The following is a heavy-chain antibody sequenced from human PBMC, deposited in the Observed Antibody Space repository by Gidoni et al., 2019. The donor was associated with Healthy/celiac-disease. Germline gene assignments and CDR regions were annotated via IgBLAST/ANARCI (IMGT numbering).Heavy chain of an antibody. CDR3: ARDKSTVVTSRRDYYYGMDV. CDR2: INPSGGST. V-gene: IGHV1-46*01. Sequence: QVQLVQSGAEVKKPGASVKVSCKASGYTFTSYYMHWVRQAPGQGLEWMGIINPSGGSTSYAQKFQGRVTMTRDTSTSTVYMELSSLRSEDTAVYYCARDKSTVVTSRRDYYYGMDVWGQGTTVTVSS. J-gene: IGHJ6*02. D-gene: IGHD4-17*01. CDR1: GYTFTSYY.